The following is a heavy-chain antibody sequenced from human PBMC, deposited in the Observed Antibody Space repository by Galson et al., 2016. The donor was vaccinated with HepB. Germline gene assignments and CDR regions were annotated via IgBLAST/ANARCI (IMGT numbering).Heavy chain of an antibody. D-gene: IGHD3-10*01. Sequence: SLRLSCAASGFTFSSYSMNWVRQAPGKGLEWVANIKQDGREEYYVDSVKGRFTISRDNAKNSLYLQMNSLRAEDTAVYYCARRRGSGSHDYWGQGTLVTVSS. CDR1: GFTFSSYS. J-gene: IGHJ4*02. V-gene: IGHV3-7*05. CDR2: IKQDGREE. CDR3: ARRRGSGSHDY.